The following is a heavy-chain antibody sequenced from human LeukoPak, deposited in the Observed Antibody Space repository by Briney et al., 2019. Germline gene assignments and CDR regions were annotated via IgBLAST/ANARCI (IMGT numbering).Heavy chain of an antibody. V-gene: IGHV4-39*01. CDR1: GGSISSSSYY. Sequence: PSETLSLTCTVSGGSISSSSYYWGWIRQPPGKGLEWIGSIYYSGSTYYIPSLKSRVTISVDTSKNQFSLKLSSVTAADTAVYYCATPRYCSSTSCYYYFDYWGQGTLVTVSS. CDR3: ATPRYCSSTSCYYYFDY. D-gene: IGHD2-2*01. CDR2: IYYSGST. J-gene: IGHJ4*02.